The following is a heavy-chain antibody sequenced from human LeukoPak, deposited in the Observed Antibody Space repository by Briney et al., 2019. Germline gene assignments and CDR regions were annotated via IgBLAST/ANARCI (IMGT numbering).Heavy chain of an antibody. CDR3: ARPGGDSWYGAFDI. CDR1: GGSFSGYY. J-gene: IGHJ3*02. D-gene: IGHD6-13*01. V-gene: IGHV4-34*01. CDR2: INHSGST. Sequence: ASETLSLTCAVYGGSFSGYYWSWIRQPPGKGLEWIGEINHSGSTNYNPSLKSRVTISVDTSKNQFSLKLSSVTAADTAVYYCARPGGDSWYGAFDIWGQGTMVTVSS.